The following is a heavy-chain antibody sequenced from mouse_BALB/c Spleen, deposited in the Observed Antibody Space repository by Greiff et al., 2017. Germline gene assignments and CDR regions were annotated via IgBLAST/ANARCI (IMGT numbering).Heavy chain of an antibody. CDR1: GYTFTSYW. D-gene: IGHD1-1*01. Sequence: QVQLQQPGAELAKPGASVKMSCKASGYTFTSYWMHWVKQRPGQGLEWIGYINPSTGYTEYNQKFKDKATLTADKSSSTAYMQLSSLTSEDSAVYYCARSPYYYGSSYFAYWGQGTTLTVSS. V-gene: IGHV1-7*01. CDR2: INPSTGYT. J-gene: IGHJ2*01. CDR3: ARSPYYYGSSYFAY.